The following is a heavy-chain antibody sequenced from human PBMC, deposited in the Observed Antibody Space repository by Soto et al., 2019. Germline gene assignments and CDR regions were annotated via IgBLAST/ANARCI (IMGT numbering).Heavy chain of an antibody. J-gene: IGHJ6*02. CDR1: GYTFTSYG. V-gene: IGHV1-18*01. CDR2: ISPYNGNT. CDR3: ARRGAGQSYYYYGMEV. Sequence: QVQLVQSGAEVKKPGASVKVSCKASGYTFTSYGISWVRQAPGQGLEWMGGISPYNGNTNYAQKLQGRVTMTTDTSTSTAYMGMRSLRSDDTAVYYCARRGAGQSYYYYGMEVWGQGTTVTVSS.